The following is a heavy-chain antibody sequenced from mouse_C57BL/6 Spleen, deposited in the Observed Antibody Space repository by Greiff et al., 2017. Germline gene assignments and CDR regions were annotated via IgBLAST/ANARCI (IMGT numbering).Heavy chain of an antibody. J-gene: IGHJ2*01. CDR2: IYPGDGDT. CDR3: ARVSYYGSSLYFDY. V-gene: IGHV1-80*01. Sequence: QVQLQQSGAELVKPGASVKISCKASGYAFSRYWMNWVKQRPGKGLEWIGQIYPGDGDTNYNGKFKGKATLTADKSSSTAYMQLSSLTSEDSAVYFCARVSYYGSSLYFDYWGQGTTLTVSS. D-gene: IGHD1-1*01. CDR1: GYAFSRYW.